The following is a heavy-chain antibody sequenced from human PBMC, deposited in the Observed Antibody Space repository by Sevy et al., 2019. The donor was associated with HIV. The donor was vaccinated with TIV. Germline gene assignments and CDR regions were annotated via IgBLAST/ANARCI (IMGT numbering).Heavy chain of an antibody. J-gene: IGHJ4*02. CDR3: AKDHDGGGVDY. CDR2: ISYDGSNK. CDR1: GFTFSSYG. V-gene: IGHV3-30*18. Sequence: LSLTCAASGFTFSSYGMHWVRQAPGKGLEWVAVISYDGSNKYYADSVKGRFTISRDNSKNTLYLQMNSLSAEDTAVYYCAKDHDGGGVDYWGQGTLVTVSS. D-gene: IGHD2-8*02.